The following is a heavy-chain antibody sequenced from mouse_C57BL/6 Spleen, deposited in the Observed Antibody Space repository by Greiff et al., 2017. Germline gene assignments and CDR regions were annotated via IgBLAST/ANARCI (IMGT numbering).Heavy chain of an antibody. J-gene: IGHJ4*01. CDR1: GFTFSSYG. CDR3: ARQGPSMDY. CDR2: ISSGGSYT. Sequence: EVKLMESGGDLVKPGGSLKPSCAASGFTFSSYGLSWVRQTPDKRLEWVATISSGGSYTYYPDSVKGRFTISRDNAKNTLYLQMSSLKSEDTAMYYCARQGPSMDYWGQGTSVTVSS. V-gene: IGHV5-6*01.